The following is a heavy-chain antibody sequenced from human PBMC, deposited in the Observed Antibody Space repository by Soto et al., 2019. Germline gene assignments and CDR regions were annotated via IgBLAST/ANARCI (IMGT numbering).Heavy chain of an antibody. CDR3: ATEGPRGDYFDY. V-gene: IGHV1-69*08. J-gene: IGHJ4*02. CDR2: IIPILGIA. Sequence: QVQLVQSGAEVKKPGSSVTVSCKASGGTFSSYTVTWVRQAPGQGLEWMGRIIPILGIANYAQKFQGRVTITADKSTSTAYMDLSSLRSEDTAVYYCATEGPRGDYFDYWGQGTLVTVSS. CDR1: GGTFSSYT.